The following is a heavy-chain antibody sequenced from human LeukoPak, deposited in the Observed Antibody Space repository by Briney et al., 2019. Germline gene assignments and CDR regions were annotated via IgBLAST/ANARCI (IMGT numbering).Heavy chain of an antibody. V-gene: IGHV1-46*01. CDR3: ARDLTPVVGATTFDY. CDR1: GYTFTSYY. CDR2: INPSGGGT. J-gene: IGHJ4*02. Sequence: ASVKVSCKASGYTFTSYYMHWVRQAPGQGLEWMGIINPSGGGTSYAQKFQGRVIMTRDTSTSTVYMELSSLRSEDTAVYCCARDLTPVVGATTFDYWGQGTLVTVSS. D-gene: IGHD1-26*01.